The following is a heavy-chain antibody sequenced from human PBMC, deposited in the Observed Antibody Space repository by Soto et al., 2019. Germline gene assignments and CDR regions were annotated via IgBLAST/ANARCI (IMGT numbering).Heavy chain of an antibody. CDR2: ISAYNGNT. J-gene: IGHJ4*02. D-gene: IGHD3-3*01. CDR1: GYTFTSYG. CDR3: ARARYDFWSGYYNDY. V-gene: IGHV1-18*01. Sequence: ASVKVSCKASGYTFTSYGISWVRQAPGQGLEWMGWISAYNGNTNYAQKLQGRVTMTTDTSTSTAYMELRSLRSDDTAVYYCARARYDFWSGYYNDYWGQGTLVTVSS.